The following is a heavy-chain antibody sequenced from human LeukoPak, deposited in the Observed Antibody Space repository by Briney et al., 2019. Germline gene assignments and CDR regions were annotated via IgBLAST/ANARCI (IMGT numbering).Heavy chain of an antibody. J-gene: IGHJ3*02. V-gene: IGHV3-30*04. CDR2: ISYDGSNK. D-gene: IGHD3-22*01. Sequence: PGRSLRLSCAASGFTFSSYAMHWVRQAPGKGLEWVAVISYDGSNKYYADSVKGRFTISRDNSKNTLYLQMNSLRAEDTAVYYCARGRIDYYDSSGSLGDAFDIWGQGTMVTVSS. CDR3: ARGRIDYYDSSGSLGDAFDI. CDR1: GFTFSSYA.